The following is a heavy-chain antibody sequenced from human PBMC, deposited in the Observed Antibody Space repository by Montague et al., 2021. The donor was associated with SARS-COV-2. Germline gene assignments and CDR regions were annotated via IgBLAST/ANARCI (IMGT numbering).Heavy chain of an antibody. J-gene: IGHJ3*01. CDR1: SGSVYGHY. D-gene: IGHD1-1*01. V-gene: IGHV4-59*02. CDR2: IFYTGAT. Sequence: SETLSLTCAVSSGSVYGHYLAWIRQPPGKGLECIAYIFYTGATYYNPSLESRVSISVDTSKNQVALKVNSVTAADSAFYYCAILEARAGNSFDFWGQGTFVIVSS. CDR3: AILEARAGNSFDF.